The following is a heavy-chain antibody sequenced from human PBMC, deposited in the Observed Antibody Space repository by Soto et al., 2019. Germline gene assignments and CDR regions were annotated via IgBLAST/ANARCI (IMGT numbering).Heavy chain of an antibody. Sequence: SETLSLTCAVYGGSFSGYYWSWIRQPPGKGLEWIGEINHSGSTNYNPSLKSRVTISVDTSKNQFSLKLSSVTAADTAVYYCARGRERITIFGVRTKDYYYGMDVWGQGTTVTVSS. CDR1: GGSFSGYY. CDR3: ARGRERITIFGVRTKDYYYGMDV. J-gene: IGHJ6*02. CDR2: INHSGST. D-gene: IGHD3-3*01. V-gene: IGHV4-34*01.